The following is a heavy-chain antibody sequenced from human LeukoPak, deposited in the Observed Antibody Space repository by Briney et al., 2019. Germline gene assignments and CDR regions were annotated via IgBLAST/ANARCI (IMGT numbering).Heavy chain of an antibody. J-gene: IGHJ6*03. D-gene: IGHD7-27*01. Sequence: ASVKVSCKASGYTFTSYGIGWVRQAPGQGLEWMGWISAYNGNTNYAQKLQGRVTMTTDTSTSTAYMELRSLRSDDTAVYYCAREGVSLGILYYYYYMDVWGKGTTVTVSS. CDR1: GYTFTSYG. CDR3: AREGVSLGILYYYYYMDV. CDR2: ISAYNGNT. V-gene: IGHV1-18*01.